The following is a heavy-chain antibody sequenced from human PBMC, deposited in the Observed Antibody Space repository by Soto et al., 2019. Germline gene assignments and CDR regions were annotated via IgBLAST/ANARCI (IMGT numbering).Heavy chain of an antibody. Sequence: QVQLVESEGTVVQPGRSLRLLCDASGFTFSTHGMHFVLLAPGKVLEWVAVISHDGSKTYSAESVKGRFTISRYNSKHTLYVQMNSLAPDDTAVYYCSKDLCAYSYGTGPDYWCQGTLVTVSS. D-gene: IGHD5-18*01. CDR2: ISHDGSKT. V-gene: IGHV3-30*18. J-gene: IGHJ4*02. CDR1: GFTFSTHG. CDR3: SKDLCAYSYGTGPDY.